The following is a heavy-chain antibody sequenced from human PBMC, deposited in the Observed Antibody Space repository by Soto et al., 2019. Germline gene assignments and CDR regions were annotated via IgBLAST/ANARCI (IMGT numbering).Heavy chain of an antibody. CDR2: ISGSGGST. J-gene: IGHJ4*02. V-gene: IGHV3-23*01. Sequence: SCAGCGFSCQSYHVTGVTPASGEGLGWGSSISGSGGSTYYADAVKGRFTISRDNAKNTLYLQMNSLRAEDTAVYYCAKDYDYVWGSSAGYGRQGSL. CDR1: GFSCQSYH. CDR3: AKDYDYVWGSSAGY. D-gene: IGHD3-16*01.